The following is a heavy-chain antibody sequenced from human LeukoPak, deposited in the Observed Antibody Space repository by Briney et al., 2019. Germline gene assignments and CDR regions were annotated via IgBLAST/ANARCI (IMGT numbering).Heavy chain of an antibody. D-gene: IGHD3-3*01. J-gene: IGHJ5*02. CDR2: INPSGGST. CDR3: ARDFAYYDFWRRMAYNWVDR. Sequence: GASVRVSCKASRYTFARSLVHWVRQAPRQEVEWMGIINPSGGSTSYAQKFQGRVTMTRDMSTSRVYMGLGSLRSEDRAVYYCARDFAYYDFWRRMAYNWVDRWGEGTLVTVSS. CDR1: RYTFARSL. V-gene: IGHV1-46*01.